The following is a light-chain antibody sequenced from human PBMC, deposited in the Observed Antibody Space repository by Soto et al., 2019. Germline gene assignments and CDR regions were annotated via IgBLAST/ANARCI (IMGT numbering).Light chain of an antibody. CDR2: EVS. J-gene: IGLJ2*01. Sequence: QSALTQPPSVSGSPGQSVTISCTGTSSDVGNYNRVSWYQQPPGTAPKLMISEVSNRPSGVPDRFSGSKSGNTASLTTSGLQAEDEADYYCSSYTSTSTWVFGGGTKLTVL. V-gene: IGLV2-18*03. CDR1: SSDVGNYNR. CDR3: SSYTSTSTWV.